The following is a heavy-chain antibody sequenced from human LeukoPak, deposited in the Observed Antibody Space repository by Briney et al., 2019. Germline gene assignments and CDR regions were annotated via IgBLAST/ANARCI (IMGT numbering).Heavy chain of an antibody. CDR1: GFTFSSYA. J-gene: IGHJ3*02. CDR3: ARDGDYTVAFCI. V-gene: IGHV3-64*01. Sequence: GGSLRHPCAASGFTFSSYAMHWVRQAPGKGLEYVSAISSNGGSTYYANSVKGRFTISRDNSKNTLYLQMGSLRAEDMAVYYCARDGDYTVAFCISGQRVMVTVSS. CDR2: ISSNGGST. D-gene: IGHD2-2*02.